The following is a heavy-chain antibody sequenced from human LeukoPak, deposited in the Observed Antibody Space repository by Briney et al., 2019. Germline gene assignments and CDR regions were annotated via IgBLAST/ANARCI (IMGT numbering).Heavy chain of an antibody. J-gene: IGHJ4*02. CDR2: ISGSADRT. D-gene: IGHD3-10*01. CDR3: AKESPYGSGSRNYYFHY. Sequence: QPGGSLRLSCAASGFTFSSYAMSWVRQAPGKGLEWVSAISGSADRTYYADSVKGRFTISRDNSKNTLYLQMNSLRLEDTAIYYCAKESPYGSGSRNYYFHYWGQGTLVTVSS. V-gene: IGHV3-23*01. CDR1: GFTFSSYA.